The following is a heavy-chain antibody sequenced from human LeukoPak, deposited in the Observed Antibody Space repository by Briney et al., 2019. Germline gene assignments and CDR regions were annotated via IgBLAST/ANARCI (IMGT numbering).Heavy chain of an antibody. CDR2: ISSSSSYI. Sequence: KPGGSLRLSCAASGFTFSSYSMNWVRQAPGKGLEWVSSISSSSSYIYYADSVKGRFAISRDNAKNSLYLQMNSLRAEDTAVYYCARDGSSSSPLLYYYYGMDVWGQGTTVTVSS. V-gene: IGHV3-21*01. J-gene: IGHJ6*02. CDR1: GFTFSSYS. D-gene: IGHD6-6*01. CDR3: ARDGSSSSPLLYYYYGMDV.